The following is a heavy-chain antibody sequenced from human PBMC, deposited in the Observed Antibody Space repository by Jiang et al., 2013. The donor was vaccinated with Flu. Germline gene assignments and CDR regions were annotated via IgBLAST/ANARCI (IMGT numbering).Heavy chain of an antibody. V-gene: IGHV5-51*01. CDR1: GYSFTATG. D-gene: IGHD5-18*01. CDR3: ARQIPDTAYGMDV. J-gene: IGHJ6*02. CDR2: SILVTLIP. Sequence: LKISCKGSGYSFTATGSAGCARCPGKAWSGWGSSILVTLIPDTARPSKARVTISADKSISTAYLQWSSLKASDTAMYYCARQIPDTAYGMDVWGQGTTVTVSS.